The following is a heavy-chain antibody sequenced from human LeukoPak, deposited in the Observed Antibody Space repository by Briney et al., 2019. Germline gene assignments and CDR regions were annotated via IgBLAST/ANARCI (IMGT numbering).Heavy chain of an antibody. V-gene: IGHV3-9*01. D-gene: IGHD3-10*01. CDR3: ARDIPYGSGNPHKGNIFDY. CDR1: GFTFNDYA. CDR2: INWNIDTI. Sequence: PGGSLRLSCAASGFTFNDYAMHWVRQAPGKGLEWVSGINWNIDTIGYADSVKGRFTISRDNAKNSLYLQMNSLTAEDTAFYYCARDIPYGSGNPHKGNIFDYWGQGALVIVSS. J-gene: IGHJ4*02.